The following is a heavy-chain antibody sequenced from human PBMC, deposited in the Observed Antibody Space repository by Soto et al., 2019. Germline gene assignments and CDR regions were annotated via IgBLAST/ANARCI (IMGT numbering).Heavy chain of an antibody. D-gene: IGHD6-13*01. J-gene: IGHJ6*02. CDR2: ISSSSSYI. CDR1: GFTFSSYS. CDR3: ARDRAAEGYYYYYGMDV. Sequence: GGSLRLSCAASGFTFSSYSMNWVRQAPGKGLEWVSSISSSSSYIYYADSVKGRFTISRDNAKNSLYLQMNSLRAEDTAVYYCARDRAAEGYYYYYGMDVWGQGTTVTVSS. V-gene: IGHV3-21*01.